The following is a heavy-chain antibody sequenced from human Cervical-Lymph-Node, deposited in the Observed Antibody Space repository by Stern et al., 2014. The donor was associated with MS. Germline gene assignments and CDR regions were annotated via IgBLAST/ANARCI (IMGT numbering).Heavy chain of an antibody. CDR2: IFPGGSDI. CDR1: GYTFPSYW. Sequence: VQLVQSGPEVKRPGESLKISCQASGYTFPSYWIGWVRQMPGKGLEWIAIIFPGGSDIRYSPSFQGQVTISAEKSSSTAYLQWNNLKASDTAIYYCARQRYFDYWGQGTLVTVSS. J-gene: IGHJ4*02. V-gene: IGHV5-51*01. CDR3: ARQRYFDY.